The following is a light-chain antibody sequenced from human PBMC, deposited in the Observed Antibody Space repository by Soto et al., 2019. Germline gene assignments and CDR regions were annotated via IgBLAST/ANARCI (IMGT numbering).Light chain of an antibody. J-gene: IGKJ3*01. V-gene: IGKV1-39*01. Sequence: DIQMTQSPYSLSAAVGDRVTIACRASQNINTYLSWYQQKPGKAPKLLIFDAASFQNGVPSRFSGGGSRTDFTLTITSLQPEDFATYYCRQTSSAPFTFGPGTKVDIK. CDR2: DAA. CDR3: RQTSSAPFT. CDR1: QNINTY.